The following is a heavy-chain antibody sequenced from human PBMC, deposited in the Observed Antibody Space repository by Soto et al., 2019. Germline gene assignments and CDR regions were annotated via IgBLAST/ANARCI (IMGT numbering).Heavy chain of an antibody. V-gene: IGHV4-30-4*01. Sequence: QVQLQESGPGLVKPSQTLSLTCTVSGGSISSGNYYWSWIRQPPGKGLEWIGFISYSGTTHYSASPRSRVPISVATSKNQFSLDLSSVTAADTAVYYCATMGTPVTGLYYFDYWGQGTLVTVSS. CDR1: GGSISSGNYY. CDR3: ATMGTPVTGLYYFDY. J-gene: IGHJ4*02. CDR2: ISYSGTT. D-gene: IGHD4-17*01.